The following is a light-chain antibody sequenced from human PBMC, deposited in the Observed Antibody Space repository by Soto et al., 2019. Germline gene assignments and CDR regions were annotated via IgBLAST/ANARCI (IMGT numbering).Light chain of an antibody. Sequence: QSALTQPSSLSGSPGQSVTISCTGTISDVGGYDYVSWYQHHPGKAPKLVIYDVAYRPSGVSDRFSGSKSANTASLTISGLQAEDEADYYCSSYTSSSTYVFRTGTKVTVL. CDR3: SSYTSSSTYV. V-gene: IGLV2-14*01. J-gene: IGLJ1*01. CDR2: DVA. CDR1: ISDVGGYDY.